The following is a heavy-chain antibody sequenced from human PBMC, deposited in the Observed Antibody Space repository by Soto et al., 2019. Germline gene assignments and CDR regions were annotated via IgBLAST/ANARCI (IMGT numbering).Heavy chain of an antibody. Sequence: QLQLQESGSGLVKPSQTLSLTCAVSGGSISSGGYSWSWIRQPPGKGLEWIGYIYHSGSTYYNPSLKSRVTISVDRSKNQFSLKLSSVTAADTAVYYCARGPYGDYGNYYYYGMDVWGQGTTVTVSS. CDR3: ARGPYGDYGNYYYYGMDV. CDR1: GGSISSGGYS. J-gene: IGHJ6*02. D-gene: IGHD4-17*01. CDR2: IYHSGST. V-gene: IGHV4-30-2*01.